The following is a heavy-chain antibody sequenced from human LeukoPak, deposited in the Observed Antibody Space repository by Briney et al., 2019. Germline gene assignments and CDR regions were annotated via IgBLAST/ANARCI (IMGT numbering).Heavy chain of an antibody. CDR3: ARDIRSRFYDY. D-gene: IGHD2-2*01. J-gene: IGHJ4*02. Sequence: PGRSMRLSCAASGFIFSNYGMHWVRQAPGKGLEWVAVIWYDGSKQYYADSVKGRFTISRDNSKNTLYLQMDSLRAEDTAVYFCARDIRSRFYDYWGQGTLATVSS. CDR2: IWYDGSKQ. V-gene: IGHV3-33*01. CDR1: GFIFSNYG.